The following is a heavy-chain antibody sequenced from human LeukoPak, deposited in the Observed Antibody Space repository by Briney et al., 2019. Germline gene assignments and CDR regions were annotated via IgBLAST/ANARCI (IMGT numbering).Heavy chain of an antibody. V-gene: IGHV4-39*02. Sequence: SETLSLTCSVSGASIISTNHYWGWIRQPPGKGLEWIGSIYQSGSGSSYYNPSLKSRVTISGDTSKNHFFLRLSSVTAADTAVYYCASTLRFLPYRRFDYWGQGTLVTVPS. CDR2: IYQSGSGSS. J-gene: IGHJ4*02. D-gene: IGHD3-3*01. CDR3: ASTLRFLPYRRFDY. CDR1: GASIISTNHY.